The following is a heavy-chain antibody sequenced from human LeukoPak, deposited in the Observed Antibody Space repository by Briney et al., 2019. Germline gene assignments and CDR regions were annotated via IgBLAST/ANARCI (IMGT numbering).Heavy chain of an antibody. D-gene: IGHD6-19*01. CDR2: ISYDGSNK. CDR3: AKGQQWLVWWFDP. CDR1: GFTFSSYA. Sequence: GGSLRLSCAASGFTFSSYAMHWVRQAPGKGLEWVAVISYDGSNKYYADSVKGRFTISRDNSKNTLYLQMNSLRAEDTAVYYCAKGQQWLVWWFDPWGQGTLVTVSS. V-gene: IGHV3-30*04. J-gene: IGHJ5*02.